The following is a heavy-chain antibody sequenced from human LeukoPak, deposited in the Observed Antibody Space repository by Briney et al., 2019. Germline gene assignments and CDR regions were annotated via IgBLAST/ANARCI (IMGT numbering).Heavy chain of an antibody. CDR2: IKQDGSEK. V-gene: IGHV3-7*01. D-gene: IGHD1-26*01. CDR1: AFTFSNYW. CDR3: ARDDGGSFSTTFDI. Sequence: GGSLRLSCAASAFTFSNYWMCWVRQAPGKGLEWVANIKQDGSEKYYVDSVKGRFTISRDNAKNSLYLQMNSLRAEDTALYYCARDDGGSFSTTFDIWGQGTMVTVSS. J-gene: IGHJ3*02.